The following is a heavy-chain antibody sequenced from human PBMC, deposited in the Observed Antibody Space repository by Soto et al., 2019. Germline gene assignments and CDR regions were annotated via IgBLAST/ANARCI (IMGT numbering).Heavy chain of an antibody. CDR3: ARVPFSSFGVADPPVGWFDP. Sequence: QVHLQESGPGLVKPSQTLSLTCTVSGGFVNSVNNYWSWIRQPPGKGLEWLGDIFYTGSTYYNPSLRSRITISIATSKNRFSLTLTSVTAPDTAVYYCARVPFSSFGVADPPVGWFDPWGQGTLVTVSS. V-gene: IGHV4-30-4*01. J-gene: IGHJ5*02. CDR2: IFYTGST. CDR1: GGFVNSVNNY. D-gene: IGHD3-3*01.